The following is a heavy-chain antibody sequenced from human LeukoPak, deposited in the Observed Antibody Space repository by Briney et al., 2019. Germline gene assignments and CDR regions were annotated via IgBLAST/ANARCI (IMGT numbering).Heavy chain of an antibody. CDR2: IKQDGSEK. Sequence: PGGSLRLSCAASGFTFSSYWMSWVRQAPGKGLERVSNIKQDGSEKYYVDSVEGRFTISRDNAKNSLYLQMNSLRAEDTAVYYCARKEAGTLIYDYYFDYWGQGTLVTVSS. CDR3: ARKEAGTLIYDYYFDY. CDR1: GFTFSSYW. V-gene: IGHV3-7*01. J-gene: IGHJ4*02. D-gene: IGHD2/OR15-2a*01.